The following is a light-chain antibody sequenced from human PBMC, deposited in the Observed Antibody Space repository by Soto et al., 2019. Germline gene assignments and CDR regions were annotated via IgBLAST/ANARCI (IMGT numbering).Light chain of an antibody. CDR2: DTS. CDR1: EDVDIY. J-gene: IGKJ1*01. CDR3: QPRFRWPPWT. Sequence: EVVLTQSPATLSLSPGGRATLSCRASEDVDIYLAWYQQRPGQAPRLLIYDTSKRATGIPARFTGTGSGTDFTLTISSLEPEDFAVYYCQPRFRWPPWTFGQGTKVEIK. V-gene: IGKV3-11*01.